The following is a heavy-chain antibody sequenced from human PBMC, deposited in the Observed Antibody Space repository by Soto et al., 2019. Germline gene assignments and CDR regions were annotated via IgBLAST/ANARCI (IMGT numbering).Heavy chain of an antibody. CDR2: IYTSGST. D-gene: IGHD3-22*01. J-gene: IGHJ4*02. CDR3: ARESYYDSSGYYSH. CDR1: GGSISSYY. Sequence: ETLSLTCTVSGGSISSYYWSWIRQPAGKGLEWIGRIYTSGSTNYNPSLKSRVTMSVDTSKNQFSLKLSSVTAADTAVYYCARESYYDSSGYYSHWGQGTLVTVSS. V-gene: IGHV4-4*07.